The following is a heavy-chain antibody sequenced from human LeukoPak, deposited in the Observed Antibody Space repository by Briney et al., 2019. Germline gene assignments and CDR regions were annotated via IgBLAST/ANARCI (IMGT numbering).Heavy chain of an antibody. CDR1: GVTFSSYS. D-gene: IGHD6-6*01. CDR3: ARGGYSSSSFYGMDV. V-gene: IGHV3-48*02. Sequence: GGSLRLSCAASGVTFSSYSMNWVRQAPGKGLEWVSYISSSSSTIYYADSVKGRSTISRDNAKNSLYLQMNSLRDEDTAVYYCARGGYSSSSFYGMDVWGQGTTVTVSS. CDR2: ISSSSSTI. J-gene: IGHJ6*02.